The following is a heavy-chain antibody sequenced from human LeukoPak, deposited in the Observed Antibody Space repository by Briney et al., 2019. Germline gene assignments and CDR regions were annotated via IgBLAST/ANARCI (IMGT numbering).Heavy chain of an antibody. Sequence: SETLSLTCTVSGGSISSGDYYWSWIRQPPGKGLEWIGYIYYSGSTYYNPSLKSRVTISVDTSKNQFSLKLSSVTAADTAVYYCARLIQTYYYASSGYAFDIWRQGTMVTVSS. V-gene: IGHV4-30-4*08. CDR1: GGSISSGDYY. CDR2: IYYSGST. J-gene: IGHJ3*02. CDR3: ARLIQTYYYASSGYAFDI. D-gene: IGHD3-22*01.